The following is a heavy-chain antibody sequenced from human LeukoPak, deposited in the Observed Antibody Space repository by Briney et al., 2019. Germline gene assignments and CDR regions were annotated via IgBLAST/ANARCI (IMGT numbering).Heavy chain of an antibody. V-gene: IGHV3-30-3*01. CDR1: GFNFSLYA. J-gene: IGHJ3*01. CDR3: VRGSGVSSCDTDDCFYDAFDS. Sequence: PGGSLRLSCATSGFNFSLYATHWVRQAPGKGLEWVAVVSYDGIDKYYADSVKGRFTISRDNSKNMLYLQMSSLRVEDTAVYYCVRGSGVSSCDTDDCFYDAFDSWGQGTMVTVSS. CDR2: VSYDGIDK. D-gene: IGHD2-21*02.